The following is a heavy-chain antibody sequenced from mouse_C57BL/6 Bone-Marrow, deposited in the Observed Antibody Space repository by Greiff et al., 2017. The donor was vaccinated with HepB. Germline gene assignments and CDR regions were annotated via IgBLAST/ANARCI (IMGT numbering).Heavy chain of an antibody. V-gene: IGHV1-55*01. CDR1: GYTFTSYW. CDR3: ARGGVTTGDYYAMDY. D-gene: IGHD2-2*01. CDR2: IYPGSGST. J-gene: IGHJ4*01. Sequence: QVQLQQSGAELVKPGASVKMSCKASGYTFTSYWITWVKQRPGQGLEWIGDIYPGSGSTNYNERFKSKATLTVDTSSSTAYMQLSSLTSEDSAVYYCARGGVTTGDYYAMDYWGQGTSVTVSS.